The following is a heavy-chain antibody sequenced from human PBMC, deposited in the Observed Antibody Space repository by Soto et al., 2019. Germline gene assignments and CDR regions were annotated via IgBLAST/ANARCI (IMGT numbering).Heavy chain of an antibody. CDR2: IWYDGSNK. CDR1: GFTFSSYV. D-gene: IGHD6-13*01. J-gene: IGHJ6*02. Sequence: PGGSLRLSCAASGFTFSSYVMHWVRQAPGKGLEWVAVIWYDGSNKYYADSVKGRFTISRDNSKNTLYLQMNSLRAEDTAVYYCAREEGYSSSWYGYYYGMDVWGQGTTVTVXS. V-gene: IGHV3-33*01. CDR3: AREEGYSSSWYGYYYGMDV.